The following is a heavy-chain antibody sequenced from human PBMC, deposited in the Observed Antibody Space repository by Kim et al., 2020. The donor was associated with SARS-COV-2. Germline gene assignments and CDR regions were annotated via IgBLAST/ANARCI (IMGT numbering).Heavy chain of an antibody. CDR1: GGTFINYV. Sequence: SVKVSCKASGGTFINYVIIWVRQAPGQGPEWMGMLIPMFGTTKYAQKFQGRVTITADESTSTAYMELSSLRSEDTAVYYCAIQRDGFNKAIDSWGLGT. D-gene: IGHD5-12*01. CDR2: LIPMFGTT. CDR3: AIQRDGFNKAIDS. J-gene: IGHJ5*01. V-gene: IGHV1-69*13.